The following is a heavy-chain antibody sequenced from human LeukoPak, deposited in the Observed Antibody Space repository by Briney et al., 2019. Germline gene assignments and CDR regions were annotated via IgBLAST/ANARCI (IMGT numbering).Heavy chain of an antibody. Sequence: SQTLSLTRTVSGGSISSGSYYWSWIRQPAGKGLEWIGRIYTSGSTNYNPSLKSRVTISVDTSKNQFSLKLSSVTAADTAVYYCARDNGYYYDSSGHFDYWGQGTLVTVSS. D-gene: IGHD3-22*01. CDR3: ARDNGYYYDSSGHFDY. J-gene: IGHJ4*02. CDR1: GGSISSGSYY. V-gene: IGHV4-61*02. CDR2: IYTSGST.